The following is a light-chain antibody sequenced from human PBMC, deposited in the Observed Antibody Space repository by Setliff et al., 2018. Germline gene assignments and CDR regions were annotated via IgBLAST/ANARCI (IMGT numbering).Light chain of an antibody. Sequence: QSVLTQPPSASGSPGQSVTLSCTGTSNDVGGYNYVSWYRQHPGKAPKLLIYEVTRRPSGVSDRFSGSKSGNTASLSVSGLRAEDEATYYCSSYAGFNSPFVFGSGTKVTVL. CDR1: SNDVGGYNY. J-gene: IGLJ1*01. CDR3: SSYAGFNSPFV. V-gene: IGLV2-8*01. CDR2: EVT.